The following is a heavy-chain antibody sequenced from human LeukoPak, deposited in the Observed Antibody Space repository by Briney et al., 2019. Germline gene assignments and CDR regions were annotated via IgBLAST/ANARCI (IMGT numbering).Heavy chain of an antibody. CDR2: IKLDGSEK. D-gene: IGHD3-3*01. V-gene: IGHV3-7*03. CDR1: GFTFGKYW. CDR3: ARDQYDTWSRRGNFDS. Sequence: GGSLRLSCGASGFTFGKYWMSWVRQAPGKGLEWVANIKLDGSEKNYVDSVKGRFTISRDNTKNSLYLQMNSLRAEDTAVFYCARDQYDTWSRRGNFDSWGQGTLVTVSS. J-gene: IGHJ4*02.